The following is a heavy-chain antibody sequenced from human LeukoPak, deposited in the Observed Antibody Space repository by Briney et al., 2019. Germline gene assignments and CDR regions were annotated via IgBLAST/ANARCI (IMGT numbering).Heavy chain of an antibody. CDR3: AREGGDS. CDR2: ISRNGDST. Sequence: GSLRLSCVGSGFTFSGFGMRWVRQAPGKGLEHVSAISRNGDSTYYANSVKGRFTISRDDSKNTVYLQMGSLRTEDMAVYYCAREGGDSWGQGTLVTVSS. J-gene: IGHJ5*01. CDR1: GFTFSGFG. D-gene: IGHD3-16*01. V-gene: IGHV3-64*01.